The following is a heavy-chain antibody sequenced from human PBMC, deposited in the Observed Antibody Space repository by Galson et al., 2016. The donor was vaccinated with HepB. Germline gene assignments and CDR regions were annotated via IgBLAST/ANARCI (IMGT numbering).Heavy chain of an antibody. Sequence: SVKVSCKASGDTFSTYTINWVRQAPGQGLEWMGRIIPIFDTTSYAQKIQDRVTITADKSTSTAYMELSSLRSEDTAVYYCAREGEGYCSSNSCYNWFDSWGQGTLVTVSS. CDR3: AREGEGYCSSNSCYNWFDS. CDR1: GDTFSTYT. J-gene: IGHJ5*01. D-gene: IGHD2-2*01. CDR2: IIPIFDTT. V-gene: IGHV1-69*08.